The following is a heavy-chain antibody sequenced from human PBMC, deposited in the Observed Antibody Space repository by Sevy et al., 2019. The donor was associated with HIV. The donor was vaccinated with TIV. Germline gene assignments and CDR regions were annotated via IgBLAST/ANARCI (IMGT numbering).Heavy chain of an antibody. V-gene: IGHV3-48*03. CDR3: ARKGYETGYCSGGSCYSSYYYYMDV. Sequence: GGSLRLSCAASGFTFSSYEMNWVRQAPGKGLEWVSYISSSGSTIYYADSVKGRFTISRDNAKNSRYLQMNSLRAEDTAVYYCARKGYETGYCSGGSCYSSYYYYMDVWGKGTTVTVSS. CDR2: ISSSGSTI. D-gene: IGHD2-15*01. J-gene: IGHJ6*03. CDR1: GFTFSSYE.